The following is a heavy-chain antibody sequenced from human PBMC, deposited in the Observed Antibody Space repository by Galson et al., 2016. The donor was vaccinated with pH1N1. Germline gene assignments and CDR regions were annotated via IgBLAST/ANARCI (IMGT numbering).Heavy chain of an antibody. J-gene: IGHJ4*02. Sequence: ETLSLTCSVSGVFISSHYWSWIRQPAGKGLEWIGRLYKTGSTKYNPSLKSRVSMSGDTSKNQISLKLTSVTAADTAMYYCARGIRGSQPDRTYHFDFWGQGALVTVSS. V-gene: IGHV4-4*07. D-gene: IGHD1-26*01. CDR2: LYKTGST. CDR1: GVFISSHY. CDR3: ARGIRGSQPDRTYHFDF.